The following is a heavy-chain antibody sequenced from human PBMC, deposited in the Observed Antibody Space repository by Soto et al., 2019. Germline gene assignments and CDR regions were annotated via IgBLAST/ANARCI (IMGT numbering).Heavy chain of an antibody. CDR3: AREGGAVGATDYCYYGMDV. Sequence: GRSLRLSCAASGFTFSSYAMHWVRQAPGKGLEWVAVISYDGSNKYYADSVKGRFTISRDNSKNTLYLQMNSLRAEDTAVYYCAREGGAVGATDYCYYGMDVWGQGTTVTVSS. CDR2: ISYDGSNK. CDR1: GFTFSSYA. D-gene: IGHD1-26*01. V-gene: IGHV3-30-3*01. J-gene: IGHJ6*02.